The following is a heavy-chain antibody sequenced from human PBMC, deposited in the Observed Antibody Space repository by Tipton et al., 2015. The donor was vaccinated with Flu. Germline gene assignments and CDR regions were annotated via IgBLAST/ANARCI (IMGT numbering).Heavy chain of an antibody. J-gene: IGHJ4*02. D-gene: IGHD5-12*01. V-gene: IGHV5-51*01. CDR3: ARQGWLSLRGATDY. Sequence: QLVQSGAEVKKPGESLKISCKGSGYNFNTYWIGWVRQMPGKGLEWVGIIYPGDSDTRYGPSFQGRVSISADKSISTAYLQWNSLKASDTGIYYCARQGWLSLRGATDYWGQGTLVTVSS. CDR1: GYNFNTYW. CDR2: IYPGDSDT.